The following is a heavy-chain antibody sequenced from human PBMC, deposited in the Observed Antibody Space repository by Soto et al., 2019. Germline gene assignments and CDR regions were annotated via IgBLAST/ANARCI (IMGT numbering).Heavy chain of an antibody. CDR1: GGSIRGGDYY. CDR2: IYYSGST. V-gene: IGHV4-30-4*01. CDR3: ARDAFLEEPAYYYGMDV. Sequence: SETLCLTYTFSGGSIRGGDYYWSWIRQPPGKGLEWIGYIYYSGSTYYNPSLKSRVTISVDTSKNQFSLKLSSVTAADTAVYYCARDAFLEEPAYYYGMDVWGQGTTVTVSS. J-gene: IGHJ6*02. D-gene: IGHD3-3*02.